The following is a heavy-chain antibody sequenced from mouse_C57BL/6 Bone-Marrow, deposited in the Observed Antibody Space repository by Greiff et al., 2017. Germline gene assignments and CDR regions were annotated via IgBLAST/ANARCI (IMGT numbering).Heavy chain of an antibody. CDR3: ARGGRYYGSSYVFFDY. CDR2: IHPNSGST. Sequence: QVQLQQPGAELVKPGASVKLSCKASGYTFTSYWMHWVKQRPGQGLEWIGMIHPNSGSTNYNEKFKSKATLTVDKSSSTAYMQLSSLTSEDSAVYYGARGGRYYGSSYVFFDYWGQGTTLTVSS. V-gene: IGHV1-64*01. D-gene: IGHD1-1*01. CDR1: GYTFTSYW. J-gene: IGHJ2*01.